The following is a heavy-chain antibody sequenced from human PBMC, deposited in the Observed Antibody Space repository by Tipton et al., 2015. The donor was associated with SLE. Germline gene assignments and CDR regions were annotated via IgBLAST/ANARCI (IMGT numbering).Heavy chain of an antibody. CDR1: VYTFTGYY. D-gene: IGHD2-2*01. V-gene: IGHV1-2*02. CDR3: ARGYQLLQYYYYYGMDV. J-gene: IGHJ6*02. CDR2: INPNSGGT. Sequence: QSGAEVKKPGASVKVSCKASVYTFTGYYIHWVRQAPGQGLEWMGWINPNSGGTNYAQKFQGRVTMTRDTSISTTYMELSRLRSDDTAVYYCARGYQLLQYYYYYGMDVWGQGTTVTVSS.